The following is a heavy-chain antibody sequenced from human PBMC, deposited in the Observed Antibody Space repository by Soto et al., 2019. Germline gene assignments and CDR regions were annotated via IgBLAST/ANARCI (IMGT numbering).Heavy chain of an antibody. CDR3: ARDGSGRYFDLHY. CDR1: GYTFTGYY. CDR2: INPNSGGT. V-gene: IGHV1-2*04. Sequence: ASVKVSCKASGYTFTGYYMHWVRQAPGQGLEWMGWINPNSGGTNYAQKFQGWVTMTRDTSISTAYMELSRLRSDDTAVYYCARDGSGRYFDLHYWGQGTLVTVSS. J-gene: IGHJ4*02. D-gene: IGHD1-26*01.